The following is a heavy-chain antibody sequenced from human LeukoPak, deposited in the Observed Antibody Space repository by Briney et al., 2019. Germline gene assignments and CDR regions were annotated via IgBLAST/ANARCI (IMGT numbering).Heavy chain of an antibody. CDR2: INPSGGST. CDR1: GYTFTIYY. D-gene: IGHD1-26*01. Sequence: ASVKVSFTASGYTFTIYYMHWVRQAPGQGLEWMGIINPSGGSTSYAQKFQGRVTMTRDMSTSTVYMELSSLRSEDTAVYYCARAAIVGATSFDYWGQGTLVTVSS. J-gene: IGHJ4*02. V-gene: IGHV1-46*01. CDR3: ARAAIVGATSFDY.